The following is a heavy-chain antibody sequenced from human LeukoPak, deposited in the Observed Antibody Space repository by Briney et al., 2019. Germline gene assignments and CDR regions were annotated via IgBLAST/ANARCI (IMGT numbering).Heavy chain of an antibody. CDR3: TKDLTPGGADV. J-gene: IGHJ6*02. V-gene: IGHV3-9*02. CDR2: IMWRSGST. D-gene: IGHD3-10*01. CDR1: GFTSDDHA. Sequence: GGSLRLSCAVSGFTSDDHAMHWVRQASGKGLEWVAGIMWRSGSTGYGDSVKGRFTISRDNAKKSLYLQMNGLRVEDTAFYYCTKDLTPGGADVWGQGTTVTVSS.